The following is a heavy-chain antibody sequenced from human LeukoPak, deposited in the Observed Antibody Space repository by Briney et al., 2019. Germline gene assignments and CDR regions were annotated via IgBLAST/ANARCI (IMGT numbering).Heavy chain of an antibody. D-gene: IGHD2-2*01. CDR2: IRSKADSYAT. V-gene: IGHV3-73*01. CDR1: GFTFSGSA. CDR3: TKGYCSGSSCYPQFDP. Sequence: GGSLKLSCAASGFTFSGSAMHWVRQASGKGLEWVGRIRSKADSYATAYAASVKGRFTISRDDSENTAYLQMNSLKTEDTAVYYCTKGYCSGSSCYPQFDPWGQGTLVTVSS. J-gene: IGHJ5*02.